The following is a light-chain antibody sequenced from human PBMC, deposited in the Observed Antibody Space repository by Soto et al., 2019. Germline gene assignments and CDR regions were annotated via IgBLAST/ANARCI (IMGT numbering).Light chain of an antibody. CDR2: GAS. CDR3: QRYDISPFP. Sequence: EIVLTQSPGTLSLSPGERATLSCRASQRVSSTYLAWYQQKPGQAPRLLIYGASRRATGIPDRFSGSGSETDITLTISRLEPEDFAVYYCQRYDISPFPFGQGTKLEIK. J-gene: IGKJ2*01. V-gene: IGKV3-20*01. CDR1: QRVSSTY.